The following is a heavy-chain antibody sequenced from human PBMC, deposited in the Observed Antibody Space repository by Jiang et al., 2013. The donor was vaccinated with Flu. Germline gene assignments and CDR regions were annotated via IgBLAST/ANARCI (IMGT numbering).Heavy chain of an antibody. CDR2: IDTNTGNP. J-gene: IGHJ5*02. V-gene: IGHV7-4-1*02. CDR3: ARWYISSSGAAWFDP. Sequence: RQAPGQGLEWMGWIDTNTGNPTYAQGFTGRFVFSLDTSVSTAYLQISSLKAEDTAVYYCARWYISSSGAAWFDPWGQGTLVTVSS. D-gene: IGHD6-6*01.